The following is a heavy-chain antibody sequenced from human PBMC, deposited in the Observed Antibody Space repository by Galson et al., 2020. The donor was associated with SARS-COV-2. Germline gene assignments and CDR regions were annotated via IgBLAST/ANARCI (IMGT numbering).Heavy chain of an antibody. D-gene: IGHD2-2*02. V-gene: IGHV3-7*04. J-gene: IGHJ4*02. Sequence: GSLRLSCAASGFTFSSYWMSWVRQAPGKGLEWVANIKQDGSEKYYVDSVKGRFTISRDNAKNSLYLQMNSLRAEDTAVYYCARAPGYCSTTSCYTAKHFDYWGQGTLVTVSS. CDR3: ARAPGYCSTTSCYTAKHFDY. CDR2: IKQDGSEK. CDR1: GFTFSSYW.